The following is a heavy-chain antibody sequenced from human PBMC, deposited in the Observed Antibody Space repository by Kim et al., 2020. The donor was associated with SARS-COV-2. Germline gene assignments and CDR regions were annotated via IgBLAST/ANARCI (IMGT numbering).Heavy chain of an antibody. CDR1: GYTFTSYA. J-gene: IGHJ3*02. CDR3: ARLEYYYDSSGYQRDAFDI. Sequence: ASVKVSCKASGYTFTSYAMNWVRQAPGQGLEWMGWINTNTGNPTYAQGFTGRFVFSLDTSVSTAYLQISSLKAEDTAVYYCARLEYYYDSSGYQRDAFDIWGQGTMVTVSS. D-gene: IGHD3-22*01. V-gene: IGHV7-4-1*02. CDR2: INTNTGNP.